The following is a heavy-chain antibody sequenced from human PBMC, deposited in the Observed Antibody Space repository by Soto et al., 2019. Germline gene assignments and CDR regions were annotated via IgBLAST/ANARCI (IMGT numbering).Heavy chain of an antibody. CDR3: ARDVVVRGAAKYYFDY. J-gene: IGHJ4*02. CDR2: IWYDGSNK. Sequence: PGGSLRLSCAASGFTFSSYGMHWVRQAPGKGLEWVAVIWYDGSNKYYADSVKGRFTISRDNSKNTLYLQMNSLRAEDTAVYYCARDVVVRGAAKYYFDYWGQGTLVTVSS. CDR1: GFTFSSYG. D-gene: IGHD3-22*01. V-gene: IGHV3-33*01.